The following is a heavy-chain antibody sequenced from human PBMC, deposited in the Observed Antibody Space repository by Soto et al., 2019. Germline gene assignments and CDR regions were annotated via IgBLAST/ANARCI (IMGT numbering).Heavy chain of an antibody. D-gene: IGHD2-21*02. CDR1: GYTFNTYY. CDR2: IHPSGGGT. Sequence: QVQLVQSGAEVRKPGASVKVSCKPSGYTFNTYYLHWLRQAPGQALERMGVIHPSGGGTTYAQKFLGSVTVTTDTSTTTVFMELSSLRSDDTAVYYCARGGHIAVVTASFDNWGQGTLVTVSS. CDR3: ARGGHIAVVTASFDN. J-gene: IGHJ4*02. V-gene: IGHV1-46*02.